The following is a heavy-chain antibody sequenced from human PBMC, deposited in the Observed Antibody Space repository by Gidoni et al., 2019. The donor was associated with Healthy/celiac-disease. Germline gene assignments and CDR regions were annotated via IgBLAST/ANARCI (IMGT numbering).Heavy chain of an antibody. J-gene: IGHJ4*02. CDR2: INPSGGST. Sequence: QVQLVQSGAEVKKPGASVKVSCKASGYTFISYYMHWVRQAPGQGLEWMGIINPSGGSTSYAQKFQGRVTMTRDTSTSTVYMELSSLRSEDTAVYYCARTIAARLFDYWGQGTLVTVSS. CDR1: GYTFISYY. V-gene: IGHV1-46*01. D-gene: IGHD6-6*01. CDR3: ARTIAARLFDY.